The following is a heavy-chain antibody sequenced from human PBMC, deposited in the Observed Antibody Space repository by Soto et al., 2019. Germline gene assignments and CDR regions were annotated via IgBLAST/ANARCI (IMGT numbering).Heavy chain of an antibody. CDR3: ANLRTPAITMIVGL. J-gene: IGHJ4*02. V-gene: IGHV3-23*01. CDR1: GFTFSSYA. CDR2: ISGSGGST. D-gene: IGHD3-22*01. Sequence: EVQLLESGGGLVQPGGSLRLSCAASGFTFSSYAMSWVRQAPGKGLEWVSAISGSGGSTYYADSVKGRFTISRDNSKNTLYLQMNSLRAEDTAVYYCANLRTPAITMIVGLWCQGTLVTVSS.